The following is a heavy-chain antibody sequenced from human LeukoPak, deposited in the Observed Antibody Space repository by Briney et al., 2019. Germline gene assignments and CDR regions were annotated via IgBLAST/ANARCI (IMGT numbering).Heavy chain of an antibody. D-gene: IGHD6-19*01. J-gene: IGHJ4*02. CDR3: TTGTFSYSSGWFDGY. CDR2: IKSKTDGGTT. Sequence: ETLSLTCAVSGGSISSSNWWSWVRQPPGKGLEWIGRIKSKTDGGTTDYAAPVKGRFTISRDDSKNTLYLQMNSLKTEDTAVYYCTTGTFSYSSGWFDGYWGQGTLVTVSS. CDR1: GGSISSSNW. V-gene: IGHV3-15*01.